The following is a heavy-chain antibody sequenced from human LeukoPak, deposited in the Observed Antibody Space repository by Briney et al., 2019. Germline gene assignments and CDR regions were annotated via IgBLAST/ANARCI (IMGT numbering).Heavy chain of an antibody. Sequence: ASVKVSCKASGYTFNNYGISWVRQAPGQGLEWMGWVSPYNGDTNYAQKFQGRVTVSTDTSTTTAYMELRSLRFDDTAIYYCAKDWHILTGRNCFDPWGQGTLVTVSS. CDR3: AKDWHILTGRNCFDP. D-gene: IGHD3-9*01. J-gene: IGHJ5*02. V-gene: IGHV1-18*01. CDR2: VSPYNGDT. CDR1: GYTFNNYG.